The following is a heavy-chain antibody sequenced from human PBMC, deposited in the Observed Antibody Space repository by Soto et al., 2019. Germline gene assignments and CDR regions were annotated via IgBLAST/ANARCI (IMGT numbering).Heavy chain of an antibody. J-gene: IGHJ6*02. CDR2: IFPISGTS. D-gene: IGHD3-16*02. CDR3: ARSTWGTYRYPGDYSYGMDV. CDR1: GDSFSNFA. V-gene: IGHV1-69*06. Sequence: QVQLVQSGAEVKRPGSSVKVSCKTSGDSFSNFAFSWVRQAPGQGLEWMGGIFPISGTSNNAQNFQGRVSITADKSASTIYMELRSLRSEDTALYYCARSTWGTYRYPGDYSYGMDVWGQGTTVTVSS.